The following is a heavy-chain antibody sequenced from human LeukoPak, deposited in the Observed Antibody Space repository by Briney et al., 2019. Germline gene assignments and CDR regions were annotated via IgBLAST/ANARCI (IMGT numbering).Heavy chain of an antibody. V-gene: IGHV4-59*01. D-gene: IGHD3-10*01. CDR3: ARERSMVRGVSWFDP. CDR2: IYYSGSP. Sequence: SETLSLTCTVSGGSISSYYWSWIRQPPGKGLEWIGYIYYSGSPNYNPSLKSRVTISVDTSKNQFSLKLSSVTAADTAVYYCARERSMVRGVSWFDPWGRGTLVTVSS. CDR1: GGSISSYY. J-gene: IGHJ2*01.